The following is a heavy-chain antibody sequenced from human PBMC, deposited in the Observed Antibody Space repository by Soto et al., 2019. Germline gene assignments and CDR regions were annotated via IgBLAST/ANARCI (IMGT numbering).Heavy chain of an antibody. CDR2: ISNDGSKE. Sequence: LRLSCVASGFTFSSYGIHWVRQAPGKGLEWVAVISNDGSKEYYADSVKGRFTISRDNSKNTLYLQMDSLRPEDTAVYYCAKEITVAGDFDYWGHGTLVTVSS. V-gene: IGHV3-30*18. D-gene: IGHD6-19*01. CDR1: GFTFSSYG. CDR3: AKEITVAGDFDY. J-gene: IGHJ4*01.